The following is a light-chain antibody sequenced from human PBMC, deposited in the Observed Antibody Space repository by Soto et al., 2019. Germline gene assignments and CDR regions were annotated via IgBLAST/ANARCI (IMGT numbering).Light chain of an antibody. CDR2: EVS. J-gene: IGLJ1*01. Sequence: QSVLAQPASVSGTPGQSITISCTGSNSDVGIYDFVSWYQHHPGRAPKLIVSEVSHRPSGVSNRFSGSKSGNTASPTISGLQSEDEPDYYCISYTSDDVRYVFGTGTKVTVL. V-gene: IGLV2-14*01. CDR3: ISYTSDDVRYV. CDR1: NSDVGIYDF.